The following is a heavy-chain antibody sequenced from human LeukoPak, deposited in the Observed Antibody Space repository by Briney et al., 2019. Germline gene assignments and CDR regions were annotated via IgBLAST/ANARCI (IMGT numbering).Heavy chain of an antibody. Sequence: GGSLRLSCAASGFTFSSYWMSWVRQAPGKGLEWVANIKQDGSVKYYVDSVKGRFTISRDNAKNSLYLQMNSLRAEDTAVYYCARDVAAMDYYYYYYYMDVWGKGTTVTVSS. J-gene: IGHJ6*03. V-gene: IGHV3-7*01. CDR2: IKQDGSVK. D-gene: IGHD2-15*01. CDR3: ARDVAAMDYYYYYYYMDV. CDR1: GFTFSSYW.